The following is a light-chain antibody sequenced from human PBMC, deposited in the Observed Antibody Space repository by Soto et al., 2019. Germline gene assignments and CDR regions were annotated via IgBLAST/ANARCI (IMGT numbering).Light chain of an antibody. Sequence: QSALTQPASVSGSPGQSITISCTGTSSDVGSYNLVSWYQQHPGKAPKLMIYEGIKQPSGVSNRFSGSKSGNTASLTISGLQAEDEADYYCCSYAGSSTDVVFGGGTQLTVL. V-gene: IGLV2-23*01. CDR2: EGI. CDR1: SSDVGSYNL. J-gene: IGLJ2*01. CDR3: CSYAGSSTDVV.